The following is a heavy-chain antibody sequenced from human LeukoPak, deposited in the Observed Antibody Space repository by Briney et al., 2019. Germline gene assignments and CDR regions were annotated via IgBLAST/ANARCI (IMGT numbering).Heavy chain of an antibody. J-gene: IGHJ4*02. Sequence: PSETLSLTCAVYGGSFSGYYWSWIRQPPGKGLEWIGEINHSGSTNYNPSLKSRVTISVDTSKNQFSLKPSSVTAADTAVYYCARSYSGSYYLDYWGQGTLVTVSS. V-gene: IGHV4-34*01. CDR2: INHSGST. CDR1: GGSFSGYY. CDR3: ARSYSGSYYLDY. D-gene: IGHD1-26*01.